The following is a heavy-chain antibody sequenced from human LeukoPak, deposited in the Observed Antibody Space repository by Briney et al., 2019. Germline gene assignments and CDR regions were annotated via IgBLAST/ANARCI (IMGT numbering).Heavy chain of an antibody. CDR3: ARVDRTTGVVY. Sequence: GGSLRRSCAASGFNFTTFGIHWVRQAPGKGLEWVAFIRYDGSKIYYADSVKGRFTISRDISNNTVYLQMNSLRAEDTAVYYCARVDRTTGVVYWGQGTLVTVSS. CDR1: GFNFTTFG. CDR2: IRYDGSKI. D-gene: IGHD1-1*01. V-gene: IGHV3-30*02. J-gene: IGHJ4*02.